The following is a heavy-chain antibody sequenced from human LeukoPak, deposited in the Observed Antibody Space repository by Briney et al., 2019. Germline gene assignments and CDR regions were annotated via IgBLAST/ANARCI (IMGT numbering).Heavy chain of an antibody. CDR1: GGSISSSSYY. V-gene: IGHV4-39*01. D-gene: IGHD3-16*02. CDR3: ARTPNYDYVWGSYRRDAFDI. CDR2: IYYSGST. J-gene: IGHJ3*02. Sequence: NPSETLSLTCTVSGGSISSSSYYWGWIRQPPGKGLEWIGSIYYSGSTYYNPSLKSRVTISVDTSKNQFSLKLSSVTAADTAVYYCARTPNYDYVWGSYRRDAFDIWGQGTMVTVSS.